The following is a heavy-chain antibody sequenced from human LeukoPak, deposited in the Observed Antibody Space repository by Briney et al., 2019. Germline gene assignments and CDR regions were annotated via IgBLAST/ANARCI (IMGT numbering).Heavy chain of an antibody. Sequence: SETLSLTCAVSGGSFSGYYGSWIRQTPGKGLEWIGDIHRTAGATYNPSLKSRVTITIDTSQNHFSLKLNSVTAADTGVYYCARGLYALRHSSWNYWGQGTLVTVSS. CDR2: IHRTAGA. CDR1: GGSFSGYY. D-gene: IGHD6-13*01. V-gene: IGHV4-34*01. CDR3: ARGLYALRHSSWNY. J-gene: IGHJ4*02.